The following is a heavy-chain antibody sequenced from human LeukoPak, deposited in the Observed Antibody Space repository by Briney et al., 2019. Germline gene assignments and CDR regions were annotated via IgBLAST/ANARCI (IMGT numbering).Heavy chain of an antibody. CDR3: ARHGSGSSTFGY. Sequence: SETLSLTCTVYGGSLSGFYWSWIRQPPGKGLEWIGEINHSGSTNYNPSLKSRVTISVDTSQNQFSLRLSSVTAADTAVYYCARHGSGSSTFGYWGQGTLVTVSS. CDR1: GGSLSGFY. V-gene: IGHV4-34*01. D-gene: IGHD1-26*01. CDR2: INHSGST. J-gene: IGHJ4*02.